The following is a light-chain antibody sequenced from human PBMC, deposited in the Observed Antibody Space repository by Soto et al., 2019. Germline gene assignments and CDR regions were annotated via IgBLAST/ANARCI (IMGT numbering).Light chain of an antibody. J-gene: IGLJ2*01. CDR1: SSNIGAGYN. Sequence: QSVLTQPPSVSGAPGQRVTISCTGSSSNIGAGYNVHWYQQLPGTAPKLLIYGNSNRPSGVPDRFSGSKSGTSASLAITGLQADDEADYYCQPYDTSLAVIFGGGTKLTVL. V-gene: IGLV1-40*01. CDR3: QPYDTSLAVI. CDR2: GNS.